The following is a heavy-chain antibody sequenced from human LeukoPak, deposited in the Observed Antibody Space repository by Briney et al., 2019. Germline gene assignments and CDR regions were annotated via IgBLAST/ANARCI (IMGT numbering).Heavy chain of an antibody. CDR3: ARDFERPDY. CDR1: GGSVSSGSYY. CDR2: IYYSGST. Sequence: SETLSLTCTVSGGSVSSGSYYWSWIRQPPGKGLEWIGYIYYSGSTNYNPSLKSRVTISVDTSKNQFSLKLSSVTAADTAVYYCARDFERPDYWGQGTLVTVSS. V-gene: IGHV4-61*01. J-gene: IGHJ4*02.